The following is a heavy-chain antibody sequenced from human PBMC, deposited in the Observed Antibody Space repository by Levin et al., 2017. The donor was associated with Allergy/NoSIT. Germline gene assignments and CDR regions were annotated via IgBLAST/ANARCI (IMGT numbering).Heavy chain of an antibody. V-gene: IGHV3-9*01. D-gene: IGHD3-22*01. Sequence: GGSLRLSCAASGFTFDDYAMHWVRQAPGKGLEWVSGISWNSGDIAYGDSVKGRFTISRDTAKNSLYLQMNSLRAEDTALYYCAKGADSRGSANAFDIWGQGTMVTVSS. J-gene: IGHJ3*02. CDR1: GFTFDDYA. CDR3: AKGADSRGSANAFDI. CDR2: ISWNSGDI.